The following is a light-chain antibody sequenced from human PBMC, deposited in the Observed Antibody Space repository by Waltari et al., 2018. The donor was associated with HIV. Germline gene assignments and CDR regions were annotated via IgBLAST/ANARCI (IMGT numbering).Light chain of an antibody. Sequence: QPVLTQPPSASASLGASVTLTCTLSSGYSNYKVDWYQQRPGKGPRFVMRVGTGGIVGSKGDGIPYRFSVLGSGLNRYLTIKNIQEEDESDYHCGADHGSGSNFVRVFGGGTKLTVL. CDR2: VGTGGIVG. CDR1: SGYSNYK. V-gene: IGLV9-49*01. CDR3: GADHGSGSNFVRV. J-gene: IGLJ3*02.